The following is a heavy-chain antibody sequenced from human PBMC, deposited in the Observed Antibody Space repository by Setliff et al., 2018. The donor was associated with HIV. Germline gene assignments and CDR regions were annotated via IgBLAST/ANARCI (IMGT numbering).Heavy chain of an antibody. CDR3: ARDGRAVTSLMVVVSLRNGMDV. CDR2: INAVNGNT. CDR1: GYTFNSYA. J-gene: IGHJ6*02. V-gene: IGHV1-3*01. Sequence: GASVKVSCKASGYTFNSYAMHWVRQAPGQRLEWMGWINAVNGNTKYSQKFQGRVTMTRDTSTSTFHMELSSLTSEDRAIYYCARDGRAVTSLMVVVSLRNGMDVWGQGTTVTVSS. D-gene: IGHD3-22*01.